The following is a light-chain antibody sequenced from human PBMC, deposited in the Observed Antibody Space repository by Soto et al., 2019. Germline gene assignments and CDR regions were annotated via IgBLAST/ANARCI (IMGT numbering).Light chain of an antibody. CDR2: EGS. CDR1: SSDVGSYNL. J-gene: IGLJ2*01. V-gene: IGLV2-23*01. CDR3: CSYAGSSTLV. Sequence: QSVLTQPASVSGSPGQSITISCTGTSSDVGSYNLVSWYQQHPGKAPKLMIYEGSKRPSGVSNRFSGSKSGNTASLTISGLQAADDADYYCCSYAGSSTLVFGGGTKVTFL.